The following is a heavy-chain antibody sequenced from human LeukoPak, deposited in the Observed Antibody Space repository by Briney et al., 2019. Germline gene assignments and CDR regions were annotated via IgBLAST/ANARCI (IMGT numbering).Heavy chain of an antibody. D-gene: IGHD5-18*01. CDR2: INNSGST. Sequence: SETLSLTCTVSSGSISDYYWSWIRQPPGKGLEWIGHINNSGSTSYNSSLKSRVTISVHTSKNQFSLKLDSVTVADTAMYYCARHRWLPHDPPRHWGQGTLVTVSS. V-gene: IGHV4-59*08. J-gene: IGHJ4*02. CDR3: ARHRWLPHDPPRH. CDR1: SGSISDYY.